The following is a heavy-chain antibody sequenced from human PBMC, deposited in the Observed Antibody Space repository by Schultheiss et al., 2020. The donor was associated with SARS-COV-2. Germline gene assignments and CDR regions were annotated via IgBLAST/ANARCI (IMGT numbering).Heavy chain of an antibody. J-gene: IGHJ6*02. D-gene: IGHD2-2*01. Sequence: SETLSLTCTVSGVSVSSYCWNWIRQPPGKGLEWIGFIHDSGNTNYSPSLKSRLTISVDTSKNQFSLKLSSVTAADTAVYYCARRQGYCSSTSCYSGGMDVWGQGTTVTVSS. CDR2: IHDSGNT. V-gene: IGHV4-59*08. CDR3: ARRQGYCSSTSCYSGGMDV. CDR1: GVSVSSYC.